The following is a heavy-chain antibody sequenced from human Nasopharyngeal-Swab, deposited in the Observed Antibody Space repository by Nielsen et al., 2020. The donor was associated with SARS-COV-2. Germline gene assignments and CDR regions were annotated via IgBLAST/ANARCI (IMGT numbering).Heavy chain of an antibody. CDR2: IYYSGST. J-gene: IGHJ4*02. V-gene: IGHV4-59*01. CDR1: GGSISSYY. D-gene: IGHD3-10*01. CDR3: AIAVRGVSGGYYFDY. Sequence: SETLSLTCTVSGGSISSYYWSWIRQPPGKGLEWIGYIYYSGSTNYNPSLKSRVPISVDTSKNQFSLKLSSVTAADTAVYYLAIAVRGVSGGYYFDYWGQGTLVTGSS.